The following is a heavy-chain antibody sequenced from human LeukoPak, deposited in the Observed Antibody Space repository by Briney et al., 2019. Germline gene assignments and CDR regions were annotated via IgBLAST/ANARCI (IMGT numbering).Heavy chain of an antibody. D-gene: IGHD3-10*01. Sequence: EASVKVSCKASGGTFSSYAISWVRQAPGQGLEWMGGIIPIFGTANYAQKFQGRVTITADESTSTAYMELSSLRSEDTAVYYCARDLHYYGSGSYPSGYWGQGTLVTVSS. CDR1: GGTFSSYA. CDR2: IIPIFGTA. CDR3: ARDLHYYGSGSYPSGY. V-gene: IGHV1-69*13. J-gene: IGHJ4*02.